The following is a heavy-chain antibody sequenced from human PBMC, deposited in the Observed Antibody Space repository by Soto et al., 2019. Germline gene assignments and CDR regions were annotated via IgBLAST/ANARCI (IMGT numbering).Heavy chain of an antibody. CDR2: ISGSDDST. CDR1: GFTFSSYA. CDR3: AKRSSSSTFDY. V-gene: IGHV3-23*01. D-gene: IGHD6-6*01. Sequence: LRLSCAASGFTFSSYAMSWVRQAPGKGLEWVSVISGSDDSTYYADSVKGRFTISRDNSKNTLYLQMNSLRAEDTAVYYCAKRSSSSTFDYWGQGTLVTVSS. J-gene: IGHJ4*02.